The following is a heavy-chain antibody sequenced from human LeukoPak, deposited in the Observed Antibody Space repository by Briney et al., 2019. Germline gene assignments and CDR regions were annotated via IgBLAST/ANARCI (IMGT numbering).Heavy chain of an antibody. CDR1: GGSFSGYY. CDR2: IYYSGST. Sequence: MPSETLSLTCAVYGGSFSGYYWSWIRQPPGKGLEWIGYIYYSGSTYYNPSLKSRVTISVDTSKNQFSLKLSSVTAADTAVYYCARGRTISNTMVRGVIRRMYYFDYWGQGTLVTVSS. CDR3: ARGRTISNTMVRGVIRRMYYFDY. J-gene: IGHJ4*02. V-gene: IGHV4-34*09. D-gene: IGHD3-10*01.